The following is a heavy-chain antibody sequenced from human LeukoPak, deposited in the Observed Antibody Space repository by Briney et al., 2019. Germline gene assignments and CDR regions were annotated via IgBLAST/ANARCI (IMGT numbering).Heavy chain of an antibody. D-gene: IGHD3-16*01. CDR2: IYYSGST. J-gene: IGHJ4*02. Sequence: SETLPLTCTVSGGSISSYYWSWIRKPPGKGLEWIGYIYYSGSTNYNPSLKSRVTISVDTSKNQFSLRLSSVTAADTAVYYCARGGVLKSVDYWGQGTLVAVSS. CDR3: ARGGVLKSVDY. V-gene: IGHV4-59*01. CDR1: GGSISSYY.